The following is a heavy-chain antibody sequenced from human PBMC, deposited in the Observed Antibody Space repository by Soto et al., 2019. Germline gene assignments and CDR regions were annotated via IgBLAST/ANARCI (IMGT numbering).Heavy chain of an antibody. V-gene: IGHV3-23*01. J-gene: IGHJ4*02. D-gene: IGHD6-13*01. CDR3: ARCGSAYISSCSGADY. Sequence: EVQVLESGGGLVQPGGSLRLSCEASGLTFRYYAMIWVRQAPGKGLEWVSPISGDGASAYYAGSVKGRFTTSRDNSKNTLYLQMSSLRAEDTAVYYCARCGSAYISSCSGADYWGQGTRVTVSS. CDR2: ISGDGASA. CDR1: GLTFRYYA.